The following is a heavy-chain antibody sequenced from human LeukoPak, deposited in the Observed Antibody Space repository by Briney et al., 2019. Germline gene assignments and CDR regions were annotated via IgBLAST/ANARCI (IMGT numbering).Heavy chain of an antibody. Sequence: GASVKVSCKASGYTLTSYAMHWVRQAPGQRLEWMGWINAGNGNTKYSQKFQGRVTITRDTSASTAYMELSSLRSEDTAVYYCARGYSYGFSVLGYWGQGTLVTVSS. CDR1: GYTLTSYA. J-gene: IGHJ4*02. V-gene: IGHV1-3*01. CDR3: ARGYSYGFSVLGY. D-gene: IGHD5-18*01. CDR2: INAGNGNT.